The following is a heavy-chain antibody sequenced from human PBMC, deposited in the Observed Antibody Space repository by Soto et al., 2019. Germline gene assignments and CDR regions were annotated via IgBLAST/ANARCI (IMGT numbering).Heavy chain of an antibody. V-gene: IGHV1-69*13. CDR1: VCTFISYA. CDR3: ATDSRAKVTFTWAYSSYGMDV. Sequence: GASVNVSFKASVCTFISYAMSWVRQAPGQGREGMGGIITIFGTANYAQKFHGRVTINADESTRTDYMELSSLRSEDKAVYYCATDSRAKVTFTWAYSSYGMDVWGQGTTVTVSS. J-gene: IGHJ6*02. CDR2: IITIFGTA. D-gene: IGHD4-17*01.